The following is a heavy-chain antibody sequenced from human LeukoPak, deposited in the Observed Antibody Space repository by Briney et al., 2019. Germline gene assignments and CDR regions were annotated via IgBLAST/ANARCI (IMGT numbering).Heavy chain of an antibody. D-gene: IGHD3-9*01. CDR3: GSYDILTGAFDY. Sequence: SETLSLTCTVSGGSISSHYWSWIRQPPGKGLEWIGYIYYSGSTYYNPSLKSRVTISVDTSKNQFSLKLSSVTAADTAVYYCGSYDILTGAFDYWGQGTLVTVSS. CDR2: IYYSGST. CDR1: GGSISSHY. V-gene: IGHV4-59*11. J-gene: IGHJ4*02.